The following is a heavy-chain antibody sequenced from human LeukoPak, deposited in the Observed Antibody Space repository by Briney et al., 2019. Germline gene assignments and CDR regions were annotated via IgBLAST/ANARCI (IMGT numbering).Heavy chain of an antibody. J-gene: IGHJ5*02. CDR3: ATEKKGSDHPNSWWFDP. CDR1: GYTLTELS. Sequence: ASVKLSCTVSGYTLTELSMHWVRQAPGKGLEWMGGFDPEDGETIYAQKFQGRVTMTEDTSTDTAYMELSSLRSEDTAVYYCATEKKGSDHPNSWWFDPWGQGTLVTVSS. CDR2: FDPEDGET. D-gene: IGHD1-14*01. V-gene: IGHV1-24*01.